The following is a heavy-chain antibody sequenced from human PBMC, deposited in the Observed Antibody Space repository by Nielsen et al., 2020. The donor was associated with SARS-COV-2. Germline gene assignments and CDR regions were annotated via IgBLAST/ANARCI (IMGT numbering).Heavy chain of an antibody. V-gene: IGHV3-13*01. J-gene: IGHJ2*01. D-gene: IGHD5-18*01. CDR3: ARGARGYSYGIWYFDL. CDR1: GFTFSSYD. CDR2: IGTAGDT. Sequence: GESLKISCAASGFTFSSYDMHWVRQATGKGLEWVSAIGTAGDTYYPGSVKGRSTISRENAKNSLYLQMNSLRAGDTAVYYCARGARGYSYGIWYFDLWGRGTLVTVSS.